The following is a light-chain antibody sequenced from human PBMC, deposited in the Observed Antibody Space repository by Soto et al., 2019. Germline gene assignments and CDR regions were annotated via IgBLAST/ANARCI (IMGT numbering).Light chain of an antibody. V-gene: IGLV2-14*01. CDR1: SSDIGGYDY. CDR2: DVN. J-gene: IGLJ2*01. Sequence: QSALTQPASVSGSPGQSITLSCTGTSSDIGGYDYVSWYQRHPGKAPKLIIYDVNNRPSGVSNRFSGSKSGNTASLTISGLQAEDEAEYYCTSYASGSSQVVFGGGTKLTVL. CDR3: TSYASGSSQVV.